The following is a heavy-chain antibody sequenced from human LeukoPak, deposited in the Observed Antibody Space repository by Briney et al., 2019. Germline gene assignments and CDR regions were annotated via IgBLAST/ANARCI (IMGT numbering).Heavy chain of an antibody. Sequence: KTSETLSLTCAVHGGSFSGFYWTWMRQPPGKRPEWIGEIFDGGRTNYNPSLKSRVTISGDTPKSLFSLILSSVTAADTAVYYCARGLGEGYPDYWGQGTLVTVSS. J-gene: IGHJ4*02. CDR3: ARGLGEGYPDY. V-gene: IGHV4-34*01. CDR1: GGSFSGFY. D-gene: IGHD1-1*01. CDR2: IFDGGRT.